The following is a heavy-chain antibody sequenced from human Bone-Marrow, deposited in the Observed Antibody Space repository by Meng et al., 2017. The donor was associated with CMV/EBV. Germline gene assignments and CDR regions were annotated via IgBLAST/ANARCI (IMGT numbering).Heavy chain of an antibody. Sequence: SVKVSCKASGFQFTRSAVQWVRQARGQRLEWVGWIVVSSGNRNYAQKFQERVTITRDMSTSTAYMELSSLRSEDTAVYYCAAARGYDYSNDGWFDPWGRGTLVTVSS. CDR1: GFQFTRSA. D-gene: IGHD4-11*01. V-gene: IGHV1-58*01. J-gene: IGHJ5*02. CDR3: AAARGYDYSNDGWFDP. CDR2: IVVSSGNR.